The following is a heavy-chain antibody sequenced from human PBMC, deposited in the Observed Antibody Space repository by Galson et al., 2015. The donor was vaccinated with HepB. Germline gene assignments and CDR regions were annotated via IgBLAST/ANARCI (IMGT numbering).Heavy chain of an antibody. V-gene: IGHV1-18*04. CDR3: ARDSSLRKVAAAGTDVDY. Sequence: SVKVSCKASGYTFTSYGISWVRQAPGQGLEWMGWISAYNGNTNYAQKLQGRVTMTTDTSTSTAYMELRSPRSDDTAVYYCARDSSLRKVAAAGTDVDYWGQGTLVTVSS. CDR2: ISAYNGNT. CDR1: GYTFTSYG. D-gene: IGHD6-13*01. J-gene: IGHJ4*02.